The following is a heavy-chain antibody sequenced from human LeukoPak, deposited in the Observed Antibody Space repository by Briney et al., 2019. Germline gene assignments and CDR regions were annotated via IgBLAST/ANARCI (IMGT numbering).Heavy chain of an antibody. D-gene: IGHD6-6*01. V-gene: IGHV1-18*01. Sequence: LRASVKVSCKASGYTFTSYSINWVRQAPGQGLEWMGWISAYNGNTKYAQKFQGRVTMTRDTSITTAYMELSRLRSDDTAVYYCARGSISSSETDWFDPWGQGTLVTVSP. CDR1: GYTFTSYS. J-gene: IGHJ5*02. CDR3: ARGSISSSETDWFDP. CDR2: ISAYNGNT.